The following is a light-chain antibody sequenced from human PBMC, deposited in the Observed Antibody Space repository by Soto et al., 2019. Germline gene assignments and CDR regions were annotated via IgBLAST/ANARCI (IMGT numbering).Light chain of an antibody. Sequence: QSVLTQPPSVSAAPGQKVTISCSGSSSNIGYNYVSWYQQPPGTAPKLLIYDNNKRPSGIPDRFSGSKPGTSATLGISGLQTGDEADYYCGTWDSSLSAGVFGTGTKVTVL. CDR1: SSNIGYNY. V-gene: IGLV1-51*01. CDR3: GTWDSSLSAGV. CDR2: DNN. J-gene: IGLJ1*01.